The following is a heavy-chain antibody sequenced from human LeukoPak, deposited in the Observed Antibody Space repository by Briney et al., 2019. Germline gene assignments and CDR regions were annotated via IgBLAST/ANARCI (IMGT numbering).Heavy chain of an antibody. Sequence: GRFLRLSCAVSGFTSDDHAMHWVRQAPGKGLEWLANIKQDGSEKYYVDSVKGRFTISRDNTKNSLYLQMNSLRAEDTAVYYCARASHGLDVWGQGTTVTVSS. CDR2: IKQDGSEK. J-gene: IGHJ6*02. D-gene: IGHD5-24*01. V-gene: IGHV3-7*03. CDR3: ARASHGLDV. CDR1: GFTSDDHA.